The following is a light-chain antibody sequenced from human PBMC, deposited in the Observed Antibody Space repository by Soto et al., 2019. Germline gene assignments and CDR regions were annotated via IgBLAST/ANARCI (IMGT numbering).Light chain of an antibody. J-gene: IGKJ1*01. CDR3: QQYNNWRPWT. V-gene: IGKV3-15*01. CDR1: QSVSSN. CDR2: GAS. Sequence: EIVMTQSPATLSVSPGERATLSCRASQSVSSNLARYQQKPGQAPRLLIYGASTRATGIPARFSGSGSGTELTLTISRLHSEDFEVYYCQQYNNWRPWTFGQGTKVEIK.